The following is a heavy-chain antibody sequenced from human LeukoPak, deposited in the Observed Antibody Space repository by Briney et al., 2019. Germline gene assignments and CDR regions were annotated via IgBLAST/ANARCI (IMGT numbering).Heavy chain of an antibody. CDR2: IHHGGST. J-gene: IGHJ4*02. V-gene: IGHV4-4*02. CDR1: GDSINNNIW. CDR3: ARKSATDYYETDY. D-gene: IGHD3-9*01. Sequence: SGTLSLTCAVSGDSINNNIWWTWVRQPPGKGLEWIGEIHHGGSTNYKPSLKSRVTISVDKSKNQFSLKLTSVIAADTAIYYCARKSATDYYETDYWGQGALVTVSS.